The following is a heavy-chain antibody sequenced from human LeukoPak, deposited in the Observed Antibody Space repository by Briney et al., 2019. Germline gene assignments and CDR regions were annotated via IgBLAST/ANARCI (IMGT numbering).Heavy chain of an antibody. CDR1: GFNFSSYA. CDR3: ARGDDILTGTPFDY. V-gene: IGHV3-30-3*01. Sequence: PGRSLRLSCVASGFNFSSYAMHWVRQAPGEGLEWVAVISYDGSNKYYADSVKGRFTISRDNSKNTLYLQMNSLRAEDTAVYYCARGDDILTGTPFDYWGQGTLVTVSS. CDR2: ISYDGSNK. D-gene: IGHD3-9*01. J-gene: IGHJ4*02.